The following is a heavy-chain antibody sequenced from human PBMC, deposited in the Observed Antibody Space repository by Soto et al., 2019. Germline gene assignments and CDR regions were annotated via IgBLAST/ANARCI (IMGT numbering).Heavy chain of an antibody. CDR1: GYTFTSYY. CDR3: ARAIPRITIFGVALYGMDV. J-gene: IGHJ6*02. V-gene: IGHV1-46*01. Sequence: SVKVTWKAWGYTFTSYYMHWVRQAPGQGLEFMGIIKPSGGSTSYVQKFQGRVTMTRDTSTSTVYMELSSLRSEDTAVYYCARAIPRITIFGVALYGMDVWGQGTTVTVSS. CDR2: IKPSGGST. D-gene: IGHD3-3*01.